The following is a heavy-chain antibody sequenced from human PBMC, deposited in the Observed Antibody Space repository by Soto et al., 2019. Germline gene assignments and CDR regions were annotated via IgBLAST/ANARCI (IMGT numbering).Heavy chain of an antibody. D-gene: IGHD6-13*01. CDR2: INWNSGSI. J-gene: IGHJ1*01. V-gene: IGHV3-9*01. Sequence: SGGSLRLCCAASGFTFDDYAMHCVRQVPGKGLEWVSGINWNSGSIGYGDSVKGRFAISRDNAKNSLHLQMNSLSAEDTAFYYCVKDESINWYSGHFRHWGQGTLVTVSS. CDR1: GFTFDDYA. CDR3: VKDESINWYSGHFRH.